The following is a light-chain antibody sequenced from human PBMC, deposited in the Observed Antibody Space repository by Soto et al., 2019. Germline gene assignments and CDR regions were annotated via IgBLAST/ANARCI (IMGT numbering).Light chain of an antibody. CDR2: GAS. CDR1: QSVSSN. V-gene: IGKV3-15*01. CDR3: QQYNTWPPIT. J-gene: IGKJ5*01. Sequence: EIVMTQSPATLSVSPGERATLSCRASQSVSSNLAWYQQKPGQAPRLLIFGASTRATGIPARFSGSGSGTEFTLTISSLQSEDFAVYYCQQYNTWPPITVGPGTRLDIK.